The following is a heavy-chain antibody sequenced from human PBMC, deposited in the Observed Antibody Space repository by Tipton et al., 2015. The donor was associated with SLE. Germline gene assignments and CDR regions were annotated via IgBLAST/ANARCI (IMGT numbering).Heavy chain of an antibody. J-gene: IGHJ3*02. CDR2: IYYSGST. CDR1: GGSISSGGYY. Sequence: TLSLTCTVSGGSISSGGYYLCWIRQHPGTGLEWIGYIYYSGSTHYKPSLKSRVTISVETSKNQFSLKLRSVTAADTAVYYWARLLLISPTDAFEIWGQGTMVTVSS. V-gene: IGHV4-31*03. CDR3: ARLLLISPTDAFEI.